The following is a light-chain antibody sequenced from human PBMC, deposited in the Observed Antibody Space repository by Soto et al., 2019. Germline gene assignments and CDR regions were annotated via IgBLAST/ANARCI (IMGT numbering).Light chain of an antibody. Sequence: DIQIPQSPSTPAPSVGDRVTMTCRASQSISSWLAWYQQKPGKAPKLLIYKASTLKSGVPSRFSGSGSGTEFTLTISSLQPDDFATYYCQHYNSYSEAFGQGTKVDI. CDR3: QHYNSYSEA. CDR1: QSISSW. CDR2: KAS. J-gene: IGKJ1*01. V-gene: IGKV1-5*03.